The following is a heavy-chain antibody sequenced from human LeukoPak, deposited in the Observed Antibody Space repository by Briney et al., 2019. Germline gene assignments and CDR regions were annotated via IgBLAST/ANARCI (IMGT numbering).Heavy chain of an antibody. CDR2: INPNSGGT. J-gene: IGHJ4*02. CDR3: ARVVTWIQLWLLDY. Sequence: VASVKVSCKASGYTFTGYYMHWVRQAPGQGLEWMGWINPNSGGTNYAQKFQGRVTMTRDTSISTAYMELSRLRSDDTAVYYCARVVTWIQLWLLDYWGQGTLVTVSS. V-gene: IGHV1-2*02. D-gene: IGHD5-18*01. CDR1: GYTFTGYY.